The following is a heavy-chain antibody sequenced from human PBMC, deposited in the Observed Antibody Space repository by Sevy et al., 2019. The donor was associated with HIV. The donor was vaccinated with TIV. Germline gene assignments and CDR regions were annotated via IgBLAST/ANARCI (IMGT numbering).Heavy chain of an antibody. CDR2: ISSSGSTI. CDR3: ARDVGYCSSTSCRNWFDP. Sequence: GGSLRLSCAASGFTFSDYYMSWIRQAPGKGLEWVSYISSSGSTIYYADSVKCRFTISRDNAKNSLYLQMNSLRAEDTAVYYCARDVGYCSSTSCRNWFDPWGQGTLVTVSS. CDR1: GFTFSDYY. J-gene: IGHJ5*02. V-gene: IGHV3-11*04. D-gene: IGHD2-2*01.